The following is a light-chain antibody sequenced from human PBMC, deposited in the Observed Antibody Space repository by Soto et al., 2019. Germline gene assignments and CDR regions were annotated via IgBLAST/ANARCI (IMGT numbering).Light chain of an antibody. Sequence: QSVLTQPPSVSGAPGQRVTISCTGSTSSIGAGYDVHWYQQLPGTAPKLLIYGNSNRPSGVPDRFSGSKSGTSASLAITGLQAEDAADYYSQSYDSSLSGSVFGGGTKVTVL. CDR3: QSYDSSLSGSV. CDR2: GNS. J-gene: IGLJ2*01. CDR1: TSSIGAGYD. V-gene: IGLV1-40*01.